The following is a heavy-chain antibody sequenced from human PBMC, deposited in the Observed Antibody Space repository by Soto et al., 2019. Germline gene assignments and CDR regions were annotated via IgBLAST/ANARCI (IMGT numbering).Heavy chain of an antibody. J-gene: IGHJ4*02. CDR1: GGSISSDSYY. CDR3: VSRNYYGSGSYHYYFDY. V-gene: IGHV4-39*01. D-gene: IGHD3-10*01. CDR2: ISYSGST. Sequence: SETLSLTCTVSGGSISSDSYYWGWIRQSPEKGLEWIASISYSGSTYYNPTLKSRLIISVDTSKSQFSLKLSSVTAADTAVYYCVSRNYYGSGSYHYYFDYWGQGTLVTVSS.